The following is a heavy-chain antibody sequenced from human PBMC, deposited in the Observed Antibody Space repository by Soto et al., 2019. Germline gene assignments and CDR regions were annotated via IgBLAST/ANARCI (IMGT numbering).Heavy chain of an antibody. CDR1: GFTFSSYA. CDR3: AKDSSSWYVYYYYGMDV. V-gene: IGHV3-23*01. J-gene: IGHJ6*02. D-gene: IGHD6-13*01. CDR2: ISGSGGST. Sequence: GGSLRLSCAASGFTFSSYAMSWVRQAPGKGLEWVSAISGSGGSTYYAESVKGRFTISRDNSKNTLYLQMNSLRAEDTAVYYFAKDSSSWYVYYYYGMDVWGQGTTVTVSS.